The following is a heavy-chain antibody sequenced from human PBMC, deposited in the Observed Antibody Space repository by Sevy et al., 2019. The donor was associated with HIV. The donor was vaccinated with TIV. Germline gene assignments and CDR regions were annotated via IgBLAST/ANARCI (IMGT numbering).Heavy chain of an antibody. J-gene: IGHJ5*02. CDR1: GFTSSSYA. CDR2: ISYDGSNK. CDR3: AREYYDYVWGSYRSRGWFDP. D-gene: IGHD3-16*02. V-gene: IGHV3-30-3*01. Sequence: GGSLSLSCAASGFTSSSYALTWVRQPPGKGLEWGAVISYDGSNKYYADSVKGRFTISRDNSKNTLYLQMNSLRAEDTAVYYCAREYYDYVWGSYRSRGWFDPWGQGTLVTVSS.